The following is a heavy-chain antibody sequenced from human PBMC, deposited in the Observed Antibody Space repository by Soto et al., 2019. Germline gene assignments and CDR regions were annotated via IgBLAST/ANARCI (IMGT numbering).Heavy chain of an antibody. CDR3: AREGHYPYYFYGMDV. Sequence: ASVKVSCKASGYTFTTYGITWVRQAPGQGLEGMGWISTYNGDTNYAPNLQDRVTMTTDSSPSTAYMELRSLRSDDTAVYYCAREGHYPYYFYGMDVWGQGTTVTVSS. CDR2: ISTYNGDT. J-gene: IGHJ6*02. CDR1: GYTFTTYG. D-gene: IGHD3-22*01. V-gene: IGHV1-18*01.